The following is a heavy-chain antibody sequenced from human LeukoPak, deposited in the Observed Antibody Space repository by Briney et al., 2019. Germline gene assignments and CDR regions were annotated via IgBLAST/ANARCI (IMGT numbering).Heavy chain of an antibody. J-gene: IGHJ4*02. D-gene: IGHD6-19*01. V-gene: IGHV3-23*01. CDR1: GFTFSSYA. CDR3: ARRADSSGWYGDGYYFDY. Sequence: GGSLRLSCAASGFTFSSYAMSWVRQAPGKGLEWVSAISGSAGSTYYADSVKGRFTISRDNFKNTLYLQMNSLRAEDTAVYYCARRADSSGWYGDGYYFDYWGQGTLVTVSS. CDR2: ISGSAGST.